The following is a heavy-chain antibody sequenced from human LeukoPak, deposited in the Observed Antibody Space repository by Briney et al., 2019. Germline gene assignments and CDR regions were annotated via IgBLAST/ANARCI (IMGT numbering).Heavy chain of an antibody. CDR2: IDSSGGYM. Sequence: GRSLRLSCAASGFTFNTYSMNWARQAPGKGLEWVSSIDSSGGYMFYADSVKGRFIISRDNAKDSLYLQMNSLRVEDTAVYYCLRGDRRDYWGQGTLVTVSS. V-gene: IGHV3-21*06. CDR1: GFTFNTYS. J-gene: IGHJ4*02. CDR3: LRGDRRDY.